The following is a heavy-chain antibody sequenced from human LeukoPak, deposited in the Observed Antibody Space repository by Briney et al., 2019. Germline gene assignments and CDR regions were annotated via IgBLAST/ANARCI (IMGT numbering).Heavy chain of an antibody. V-gene: IGHV3-23*01. CDR2: ISGSGGST. Sequence: GGSPRLSCAASGFTFSSYAMSWVRQAPERGVEWVSGISGSGGSTYYADSVKGRFTISRDNSKNTLYLQMNSLRAEDTALYYCAKMPVSYSSGWSNFDYWGQGTLVTVSS. CDR1: GFTFSSYA. J-gene: IGHJ4*02. CDR3: AKMPVSYSSGWSNFDY. D-gene: IGHD6-19*01.